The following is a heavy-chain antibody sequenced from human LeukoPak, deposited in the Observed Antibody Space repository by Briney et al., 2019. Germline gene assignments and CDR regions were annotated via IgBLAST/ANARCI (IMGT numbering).Heavy chain of an antibody. CDR2: IYYSGST. CDR1: GGSISSSSYY. J-gene: IGHJ4*02. D-gene: IGHD1-1*01. CDR3: AVGERSDTGWASNVDY. Sequence: SETLSLTCSVSGGSISSSSYYWGWIRQPPGKGLEWIGSIYYSGSTYYNPSLKSRVTISVDTSKNQFSLKLSSVTAADTAVYYCAVGERSDTGWASNVDYWGQGTLVTVSS. V-gene: IGHV4-39*01.